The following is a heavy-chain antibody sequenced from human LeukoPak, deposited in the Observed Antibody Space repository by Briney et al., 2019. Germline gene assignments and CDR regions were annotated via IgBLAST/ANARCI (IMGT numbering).Heavy chain of an antibody. D-gene: IGHD6-13*01. CDR2: INSDWSST. J-gene: IGHJ5*02. CDR3: ARDRIAAAGNWFDP. CDR1: GFTFSSYW. V-gene: IGHV3-74*01. Sequence: GGALRLSCAASGFTFSSYWMHWGRQAPGKGLGWVSGINSDWSSTSYADSVKGRFTISRDNAKNTLYLQMNSLRADDTAVYYCARDRIAAAGNWFDPWGQGTLVTVSS.